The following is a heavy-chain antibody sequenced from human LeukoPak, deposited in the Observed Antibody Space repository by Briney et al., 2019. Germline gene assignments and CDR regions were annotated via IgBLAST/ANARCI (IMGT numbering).Heavy chain of an antibody. CDR1: GGSISSYY. CDR2: IYYSGST. J-gene: IGHJ6*03. V-gene: IGHV4-59*12. CDR3: ARERGVLRHLHYYYYMDV. Sequence: SETLSLTCTVSGGSISSYYWSWIRQPPGKGLEWIGYIYYSGSTTYNPALKSRVTISVDTSKNQFSLRLISVTAADTALYYCARERGVLRHLHYYYYMDVWGKGTAVTVSS. D-gene: IGHD3-3*01.